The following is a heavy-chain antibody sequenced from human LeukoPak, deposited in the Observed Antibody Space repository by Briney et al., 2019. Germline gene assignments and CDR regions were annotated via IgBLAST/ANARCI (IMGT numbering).Heavy chain of an antibody. J-gene: IGHJ4*02. CDR1: GLTLRSYG. D-gene: IGHD3-10*01. V-gene: IGHV3-33*01. CDR2: IWYDGSNK. CDR3: AREYYYGSDGGYYFDY. Sequence: QPGRSLRLSCAASGLTLRSYGMHWVRQAPGKGLEWVAVIWYDGSNKDYADSVKGRFTISRDNSENTLYLQMNSLRAEDTAVYYCAREYYYGSDGGYYFDYWGQGTLVTVSS.